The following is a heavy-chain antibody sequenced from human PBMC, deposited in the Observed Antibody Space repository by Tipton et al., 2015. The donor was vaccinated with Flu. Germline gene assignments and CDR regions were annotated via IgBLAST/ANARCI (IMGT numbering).Heavy chain of an antibody. V-gene: IGHV4-4*07. D-gene: IGHD3/OR15-3a*01. CDR3: AREGGGFWTLYYFDY. J-gene: IGHJ4*02. CDR2: IYTSGST. CDR1: GGSISSYY. Sequence: TLSLTCTVSGGSISSYYWSWIRQPAGKGLEWIGRIYTSGSTNYNPSLKSRVTMSVDTSKNQFSLRLSSVTAADTAVYYCAREGGGFWTLYYFDYWGQGTLVPVSS.